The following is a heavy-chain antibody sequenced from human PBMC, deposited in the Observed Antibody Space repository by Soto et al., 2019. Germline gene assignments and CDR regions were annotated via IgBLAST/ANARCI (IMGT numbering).Heavy chain of an antibody. D-gene: IGHD3-22*01. V-gene: IGHV1-3*01. CDR3: KREGQFYDSSGFYYSFDS. CDR1: GYRFTNYA. J-gene: IGHJ4*02. Sequence: ASVKVSCKACGYRFTNYAIYWLRQAPGQRLEWMGLINAGNGNTRYSQKFQGRVTITRDTSASTAYMELSSLTSEGTAVYYCKREGQFYDSSGFYYSFDSWGQGTRVTAPQ. CDR2: INAGNGNT.